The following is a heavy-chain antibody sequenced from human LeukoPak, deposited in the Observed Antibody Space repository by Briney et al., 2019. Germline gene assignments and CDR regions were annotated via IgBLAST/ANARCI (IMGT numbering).Heavy chain of an antibody. Sequence: GGSLRLSCAASGFTFSSYAMSWVRRAPGKGLEWVSAISGNSGATYYADSVKGRFTISRDNAKNTVYLQMNNLRGEDTALYYCSKAGDTNYYRHGDYWGQGTLVTVSS. CDR3: SKAGDTNYYRHGDY. CDR2: ISGNSGAT. D-gene: IGHD4-11*01. CDR1: GFTFSSYA. V-gene: IGHV3-23*01. J-gene: IGHJ4*02.